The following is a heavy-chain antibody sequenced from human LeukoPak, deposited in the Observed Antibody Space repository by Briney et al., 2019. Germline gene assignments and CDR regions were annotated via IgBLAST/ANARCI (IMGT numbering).Heavy chain of an antibody. J-gene: IGHJ6*02. Sequence: GGSLRLSCAASGFTFDDYAMHWVRQAPGKGLEWVSGISWNSGSIGYADSVKGRFTISRDNAKNSLYLQMNSLRAEDTAVYYCAKDIHSSSWYYYYGMDVWGQGTTVTVSS. V-gene: IGHV3-9*01. CDR3: AKDIHSSSWYYYYGMDV. CDR2: ISWNSGSI. D-gene: IGHD6-13*01. CDR1: GFTFDDYA.